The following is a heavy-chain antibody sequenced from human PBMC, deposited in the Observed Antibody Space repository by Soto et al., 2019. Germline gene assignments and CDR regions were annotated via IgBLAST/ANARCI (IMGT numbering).Heavy chain of an antibody. CDR1: GDTVTKYG. Sequence: QVKLVQSGGEVKKPGASVKVSCKASGDTVTKYGISWVRQAPGQGREWLGWISFYNGHTNYALKFQDRITFTTDTSTSTASMELRSLTSDDTAVYYCASATSIAVAGKETWGQGTLVTVSS. CDR3: ASATSIAVAGKET. D-gene: IGHD6-19*01. CDR2: ISFYNGHT. J-gene: IGHJ4*02. V-gene: IGHV1-18*01.